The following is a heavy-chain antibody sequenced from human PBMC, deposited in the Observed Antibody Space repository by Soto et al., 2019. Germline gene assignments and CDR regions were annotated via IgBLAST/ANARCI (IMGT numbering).Heavy chain of an antibody. V-gene: IGHV5-51*01. J-gene: IGHJ6*02. CDR2: TRPGESET. Sequence: GESLKISCQASGYSFTTYWIAWVRQKPGKGLEWMGITRPGESETRYSPSFQGQVTISFDRSTSTAYLQWNSLKASDTAIYYCARHENYYYAYYGMDVWGQGTTVTVSS. CDR1: GYSFTTYW. CDR3: ARHENYYYAYYGMDV.